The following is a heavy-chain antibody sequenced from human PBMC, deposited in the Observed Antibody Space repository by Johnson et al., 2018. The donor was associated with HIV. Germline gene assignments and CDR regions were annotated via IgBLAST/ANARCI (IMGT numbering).Heavy chain of an antibody. CDR3: ARVRVGAFDI. Sequence: QMLLVESGGGVVQPGRSLRLSCAASGFTFSSYGMHWVRQAPGKGLEWVSAISGSGGSTYYADSVKGRFTISRDNAKNSLYLQINSLRVEDTAVYYCARVRVGAFDIWVQGTMVTVSS. J-gene: IGHJ3*02. CDR2: ISGSGGST. V-gene: IGHV3-NL1*01. CDR1: GFTFSSYG. D-gene: IGHD1-26*01.